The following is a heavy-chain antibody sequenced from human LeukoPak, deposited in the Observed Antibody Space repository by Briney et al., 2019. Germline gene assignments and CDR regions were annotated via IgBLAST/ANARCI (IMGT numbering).Heavy chain of an antibody. CDR1: GFTFSSYA. V-gene: IGHV3-23*01. CDR2: ISGSGGST. D-gene: IGHD3-3*01. Sequence: GGSLRLSCAASGFTFSSYAMSWVRQAPGKGLEWVSAISGSGGSTYYADSVKGRFTISRDNSENTLYLQMNSLRAEDTAVYYCAKDPPGITIFGVVIIRNWFDPWGQGTLVTVSS. CDR3: AKDPPGITIFGVVIIRNWFDP. J-gene: IGHJ5*02.